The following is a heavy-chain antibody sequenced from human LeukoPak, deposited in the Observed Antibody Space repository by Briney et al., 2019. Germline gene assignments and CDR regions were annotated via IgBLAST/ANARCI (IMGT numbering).Heavy chain of an antibody. J-gene: IGHJ3*02. CDR3: ARQEEVYQVLASTAFDI. CDR2: IWYDGSNK. CDR1: GFTFSSYG. V-gene: IGHV3-33*01. Sequence: PGGSLRLSCAASGFTFSSYGMHWVRQAPGKGLEWVAVIWYDGSNKYYADSVKGRFTISRDNSKNTLYLQMNSLRAVDTAVYYCARQEEVYQVLASTAFDIWGQGTMVTVSS. D-gene: IGHD2-2*01.